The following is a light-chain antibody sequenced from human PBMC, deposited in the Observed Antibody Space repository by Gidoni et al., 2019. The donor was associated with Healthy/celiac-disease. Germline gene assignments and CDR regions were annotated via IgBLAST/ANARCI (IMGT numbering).Light chain of an antibody. CDR2: AAS. J-gene: IGKJ1*01. V-gene: IGKV1-39*01. CDR1: QSISSY. CDR3: QQSYSTPGT. Sequence: DIQMTQPPSSLSASVGDRVTITCRASQSISSYLNWYQQKPGKAPKLLIYAASSLQSGVPSRFSGSGSGTDFTITISSLQPEDFATYYCQQSYSTPGTFGQGTKVEIK.